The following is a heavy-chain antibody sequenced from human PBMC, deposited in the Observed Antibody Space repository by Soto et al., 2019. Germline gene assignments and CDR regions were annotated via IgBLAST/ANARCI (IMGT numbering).Heavy chain of an antibody. CDR2: IYDSGST. V-gene: IGHV4-31*03. J-gene: IGHJ1*01. CDR1: GGSISSGGYY. CDR3: ARGGTRAYFHH. Sequence: QVQLQESGPGLVKPSQTLSLTCTVSGGSISSGGYYWSWIRQHPGKGLEWIGSIYDSGSTYYNPSLKSRVTIPVDASKNQLSLKLASVTAADTAMYYCARGGTRAYFHHWGQGTLVTVSS. D-gene: IGHD1-1*01.